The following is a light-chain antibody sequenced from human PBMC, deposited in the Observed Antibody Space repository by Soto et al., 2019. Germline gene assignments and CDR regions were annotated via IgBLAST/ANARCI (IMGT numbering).Light chain of an antibody. CDR1: SSGVGGVKS. CDR3: TSYTAGSTV. Sequence: QSVLSQPASVSGSPGQSITISCTETSSGVGGVKSISWYQQHPGKAPKLMIYDVTHRASGVSDRFSGSKSGDTASLSISDLQIEDEAQYYCTSYTAGSTVFGGGTQLTVL. CDR2: DVT. J-gene: IGLJ2*01. V-gene: IGLV2-14*03.